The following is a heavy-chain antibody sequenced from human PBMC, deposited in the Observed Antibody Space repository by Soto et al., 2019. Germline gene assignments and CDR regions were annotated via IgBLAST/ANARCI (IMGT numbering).Heavy chain of an antibody. Sequence: QVQLVQSGAEVKKPGSSVKVSCKASGGTFSSYAISWVRQAPGQGLEWMGGIIPIFGTANYAQKFQCRVTITADESTSTAYMELSSLRSEDTAVYYCARAAHCSSTSCYSWFDPWGQGTLVTVSS. D-gene: IGHD2-2*02. CDR1: GGTFSSYA. CDR3: ARAAHCSSTSCYSWFDP. CDR2: IIPIFGTA. J-gene: IGHJ5*02. V-gene: IGHV1-69*01.